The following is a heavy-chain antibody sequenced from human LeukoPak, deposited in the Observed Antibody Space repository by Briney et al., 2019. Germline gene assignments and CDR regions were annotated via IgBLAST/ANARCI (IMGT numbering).Heavy chain of an antibody. CDR3: VRDLAEERSSSWYSLADDAFDI. Sequence: GGSLRLSCAASGFTFSSYSMNWVRQAPGKGLEWVSSISSSSSYIYYADAVKGRFTISRDNAKNSLYLQMNSLRAEDTAVYYCVRDLAEERSSSWYSLADDAFDIWGQGTMVTVSS. CDR1: GFTFSSYS. V-gene: IGHV3-21*01. D-gene: IGHD6-13*01. CDR2: ISSSSSYI. J-gene: IGHJ3*02.